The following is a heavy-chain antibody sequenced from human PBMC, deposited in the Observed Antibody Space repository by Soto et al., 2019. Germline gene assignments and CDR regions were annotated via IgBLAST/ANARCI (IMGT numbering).Heavy chain of an antibody. V-gene: IGHV4-34*01. CDR3: ARGQRTLPDDY. Sequence: SETLSLTCAVYGGSFSGYYWSWIRQPPGKGLEWIGEINHSGSTNYNPSLKSRVTISVDTSKNQFSLKLSSVTAADTAVYYCARGQRTLPDDYWGQGTLVTVSS. CDR2: INHSGST. D-gene: IGHD1-1*01. CDR1: GGSFSGYY. J-gene: IGHJ4*02.